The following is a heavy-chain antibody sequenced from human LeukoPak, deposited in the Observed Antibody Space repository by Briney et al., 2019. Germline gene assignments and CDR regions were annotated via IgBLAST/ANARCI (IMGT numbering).Heavy chain of an antibody. V-gene: IGHV3-30*18. CDR1: GFTFSSYG. Sequence: PGGSLRLSCAASGFTFSSYGMHWVRQAPGKGLEWVAVISYDGSNKYYADSVKGRFTISRDNSKNTLYLQMNSLRAEDTAVYYCAKDLRTVTTSTPFDIWGQGTMVTVSS. CDR2: ISYDGSNK. J-gene: IGHJ3*02. D-gene: IGHD4-17*01. CDR3: AKDLRTVTTSTPFDI.